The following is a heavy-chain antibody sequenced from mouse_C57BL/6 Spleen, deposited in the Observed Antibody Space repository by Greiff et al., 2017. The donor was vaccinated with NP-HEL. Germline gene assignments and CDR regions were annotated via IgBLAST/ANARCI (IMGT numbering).Heavy chain of an antibody. J-gene: IGHJ4*01. CDR2: IDPSDSET. V-gene: IGHV1-52*01. CDR1: GYTFTSYW. D-gene: IGHD5-5*01. Sequence: QVQLQQSGAELVRPGSSVKLSCKASGYTFTSYWMHWVKQRPIQGLEWIGNIDPSDSETHYNQKFKDKATLTVDKSSSTAYMQLSSLTSEDSAVYYCARHYQGAMDYWGQGTSVTVSS. CDR3: ARHYQGAMDY.